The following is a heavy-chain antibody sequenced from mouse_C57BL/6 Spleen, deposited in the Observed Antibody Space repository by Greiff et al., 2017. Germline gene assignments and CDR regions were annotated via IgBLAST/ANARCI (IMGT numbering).Heavy chain of an antibody. CDR1: GYTFTDYE. V-gene: IGHV1-15*01. CDR2: IDPETGGT. Sequence: QVQLQQSGAELVRPGASVTLSCKASGYTFTDYEMHWVKQTPVHGLEWIGAIDPETGGTAYNQKFKGKAILTADKSSSTAYMELRSLTSEDSAVYYCTSRPSTVPPYAMDYWGQGTSVTVSS. D-gene: IGHD1-1*01. CDR3: TSRPSTVPPYAMDY. J-gene: IGHJ4*01.